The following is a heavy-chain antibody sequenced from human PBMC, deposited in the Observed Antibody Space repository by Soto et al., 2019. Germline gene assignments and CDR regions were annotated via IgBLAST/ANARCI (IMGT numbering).Heavy chain of an antibody. CDR2: ISAYNGNT. CDR1: GFTCTTYP. Sequence: ASVKVSCRASGFTCTTYPISWLRQAPGQGLEWMAWISAYNGNTNYAQKLQGRVTITTYTSTSTAYMELRSLRSDDTAVFSCERGATWVDKWGQGTMVTVFS. J-gene: IGHJ4*03. V-gene: IGHV1-18*01. D-gene: IGHD3-22*01. CDR3: ERGATWVDK.